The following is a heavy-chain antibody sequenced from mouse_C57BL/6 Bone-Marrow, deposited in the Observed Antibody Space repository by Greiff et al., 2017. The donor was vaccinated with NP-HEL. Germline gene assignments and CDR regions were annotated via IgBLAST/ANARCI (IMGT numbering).Heavy chain of an antibody. D-gene: IGHD1-1*01. Sequence: VQLQQSGADLVKPGASVKLSCKASGYTFTSYWMHWVKQRPGRGLEWIGRIDPNSGGTKFNEKFKTKATLTVDKPSSTAYMQLSSLTSEDSAVYYWAGDYCGSRGWYFDVWGTGTTVTVSS. CDR2: IDPNSGGT. CDR1: GYTFTSYW. V-gene: IGHV1-72*01. J-gene: IGHJ1*03. CDR3: AGDYCGSRGWYFDV.